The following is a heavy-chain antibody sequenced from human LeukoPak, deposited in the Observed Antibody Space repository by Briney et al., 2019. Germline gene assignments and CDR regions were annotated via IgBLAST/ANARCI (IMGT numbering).Heavy chain of an antibody. Sequence: PGGSLRLSCAASGFTFSGSWMDWGRQAPGKGLEWVANINHDGSETYYVDSAKGRFTISRDNAKNSLYLQMDSLRVEDTAVYYCARVGFLSYYDSSGPSFDYWGQGTLVTVSS. CDR2: INHDGSET. J-gene: IGHJ4*02. D-gene: IGHD3-22*01. CDR3: ARVGFLSYYDSSGPSFDY. V-gene: IGHV3-7*01. CDR1: GFTFSGSW.